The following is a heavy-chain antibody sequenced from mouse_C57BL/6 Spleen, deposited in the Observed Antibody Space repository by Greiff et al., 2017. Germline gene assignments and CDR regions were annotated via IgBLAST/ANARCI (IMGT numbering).Heavy chain of an antibody. V-gene: IGHV5-6*02. J-gene: IGHJ2*01. CDR2: ISSGGSYT. CDR1: GFTFSSYG. Sequence: DVKLVESGGDLVKPGGSLKLSCAASGFTFSSYGMSWVRQTPDKRLEWVATISSGGSYTYYPDSVKGRFTISRDNAKNTLYLQMSSLKSEDTAMYYCARRSIQEYYFDYWGQGTTLTVSS. CDR3: ARRSIQEYYFDY.